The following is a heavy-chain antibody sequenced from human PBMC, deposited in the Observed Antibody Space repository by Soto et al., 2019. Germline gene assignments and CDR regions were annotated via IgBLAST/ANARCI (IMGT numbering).Heavy chain of an antibody. CDR3: ARVTRLDSSGYYSYYYYGMDV. Sequence: GGSLRLSCAASGFTFSSYSMNWVRQAPGKRLEWVSSISSSSSYIYYADSVKGRFTISRDNAKNSLYLQMNSLRAEDTAVYYCARVTRLDSSGYYSYYYYGMDVWGQGTTVTVSS. CDR1: GFTFSSYS. CDR2: ISSSSSYI. D-gene: IGHD3-22*01. V-gene: IGHV3-21*01. J-gene: IGHJ6*02.